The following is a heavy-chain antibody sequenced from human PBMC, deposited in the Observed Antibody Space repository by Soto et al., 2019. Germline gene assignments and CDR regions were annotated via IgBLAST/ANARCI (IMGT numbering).Heavy chain of an antibody. V-gene: IGHV1-2*02. CDR2: INPNSGGT. Sequence: ASVKVSCKASGYTFTGYYMHWVRQAPGQGLEWMGWINPNSGGTNYAQKFQGRVTMTRDTSISTAYMELSRLRSDDTAVYYCARIKWGLDYYNGMDVWGQGTTVTVSS. CDR3: ARIKWGLDYYNGMDV. J-gene: IGHJ6*02. CDR1: GYTFTGYY. D-gene: IGHD1-26*01.